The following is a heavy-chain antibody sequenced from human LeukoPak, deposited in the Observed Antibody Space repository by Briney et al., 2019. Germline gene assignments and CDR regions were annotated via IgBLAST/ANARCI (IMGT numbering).Heavy chain of an antibody. CDR2: VIPNSGGT. V-gene: IGHV1-2*02. CDR1: GYTFTVYY. J-gene: IGHJ5*02. D-gene: IGHD3-9*01. Sequence: GASVKVSCKASGYTFTVYYIHWVRQAPGQGPEWMGWVIPNSGGTNYAQKFQGRVTMTRDTSISTASLELRSLTSDDTAVYYCARLEGTGYRGGWFDPWGQGSLVTVSP. CDR3: ARLEGTGYRGGWFDP.